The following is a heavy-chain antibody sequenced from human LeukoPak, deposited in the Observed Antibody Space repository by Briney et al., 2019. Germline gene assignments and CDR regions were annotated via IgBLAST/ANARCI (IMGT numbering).Heavy chain of an antibody. V-gene: IGHV1-8*03. J-gene: IGHJ4*02. CDR2: MNPNSGNT. Sequence: ASVKVSCQASGYIFTTYDINWVRQAPGQGLEWMGWMNPNSGNTDLVQEFQGRVTFTRDTAMRTAYMELSSLRSDDTAVYFCARGASRSFDYWGQGTLVTVSS. CDR3: ARGASRSFDY. CDR1: GYIFTTYD.